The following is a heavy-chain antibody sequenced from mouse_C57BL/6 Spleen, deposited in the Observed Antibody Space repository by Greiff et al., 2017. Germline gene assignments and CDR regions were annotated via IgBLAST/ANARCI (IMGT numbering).Heavy chain of an antibody. D-gene: IGHD1-1*01. Sequence: QVQLQQSGAELARPGASVKLSCKASGYTFTSYGISWVKQRTGQGLAWIGEIYPRSGNTYYNEKFKDKATLTAGKSSSTAYMELRSLTSEDSAVYFSGGSISPITTLVATDYWGQGTTLTVSS. V-gene: IGHV1-81*01. CDR1: GYTFTSYG. CDR3: GGSISPITTLVATDY. J-gene: IGHJ2*01. CDR2: IYPRSGNT.